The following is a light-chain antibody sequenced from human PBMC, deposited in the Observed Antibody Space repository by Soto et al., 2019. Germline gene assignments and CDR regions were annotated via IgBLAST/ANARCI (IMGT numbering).Light chain of an antibody. J-gene: IGKJ1*01. V-gene: IGKV1-5*03. CDR1: QSISSW. Sequence: DIQMTQSPSTLSASVGDRVTITCRASQSISSWLAWYQQKPGKAPKLLIYKASSLESGVLSRFSGSGSGTEFTLTNSSLQPDDFATYYCQQYNSLWTFGQGTKVEIK. CDR2: KAS. CDR3: QQYNSLWT.